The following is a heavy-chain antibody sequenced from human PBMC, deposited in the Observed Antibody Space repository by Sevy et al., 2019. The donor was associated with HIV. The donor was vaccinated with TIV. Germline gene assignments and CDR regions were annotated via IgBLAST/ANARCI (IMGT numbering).Heavy chain of an antibody. J-gene: IGHJ6*02. Sequence: GGSLRLSCAASGFTFSSYDMHWVRQATGKGLEWVSSIGSAGDTYYPGSVKGRFTISRENAKNSLYLQVKSLRAGDTAVYYCARGGYGSRSFYLYYYYGMDVWGQGTTVTVSS. CDR2: IGSAGDT. V-gene: IGHV3-13*01. CDR1: GFTFSSYD. CDR3: ARGGYGSRSFYLYYYYGMDV. D-gene: IGHD3-10*01.